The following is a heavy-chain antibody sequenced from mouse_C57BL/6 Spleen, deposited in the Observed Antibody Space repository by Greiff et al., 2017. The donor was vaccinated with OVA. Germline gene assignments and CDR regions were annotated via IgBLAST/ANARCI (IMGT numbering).Heavy chain of an antibody. CDR1: GFTFSSYG. CDR3: ARHGIDSYYFDD. V-gene: IGHV5-6*01. Sequence: EVQLQESGGDLVKPGGSLKLSCAASGFTFSSYGMSWVRQTPDKRLEWVATISSGGSYTYYPDSVKGRFTISRDNAKNTLYLQLSSLKSEDTDMYYCARHGIDSYYFDDWGQGTTLTVSS. D-gene: IGHD5-2*01. J-gene: IGHJ2*01. CDR2: ISSGGSYT.